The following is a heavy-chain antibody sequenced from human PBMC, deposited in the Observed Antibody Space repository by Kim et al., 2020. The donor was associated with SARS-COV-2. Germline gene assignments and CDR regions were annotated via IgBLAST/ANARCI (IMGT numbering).Heavy chain of an antibody. CDR2: IWDDGSDK. V-gene: IGHV3-33*06. CDR1: GFTFSSYG. J-gene: IGHJ4*02. D-gene: IGHD1-26*01. Sequence: GGSLRLSCAAAGFTFSSYGMHWVRQAPGKGLEWVAVIWDDGSDKKYAGSVKGRFTISRDNSKNILYLQMNSLRVEDTAVYYCVKDRERSTWFLDYWGRGTLVNVSS. CDR3: VKDRERSTWFLDY.